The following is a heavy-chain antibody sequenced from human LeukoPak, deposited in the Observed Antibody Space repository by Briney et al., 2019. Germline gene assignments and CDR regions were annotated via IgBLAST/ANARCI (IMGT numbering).Heavy chain of an antibody. D-gene: IGHD3-22*01. V-gene: IGHV3-11*01. J-gene: IGHJ4*02. CDR2: INSGGTTI. CDR1: GFTFSDYY. CDR3: ARRSYYYDSSGYYYDGSFDY. Sequence: GGSLRLSCVGSGFTFSDYYMSWIRQAPGKGLEWVSYINSGGTTINYADSVKGRFTTSRDNVKNSLYLQMNSLRAEDTAVYYCARRSYYYDSSGYYYDGSFDYWAREPWSPSPQ.